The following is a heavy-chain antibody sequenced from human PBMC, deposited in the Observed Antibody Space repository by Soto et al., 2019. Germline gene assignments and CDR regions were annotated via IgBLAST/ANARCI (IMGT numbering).Heavy chain of an antibody. J-gene: IGHJ6*02. CDR3: ARQRRMKAGMDV. Sequence: PGDSRKISCTGSGYSFTSYWIAWVRQMPGKGLESMGIIYPGDSDTRYSPSFQGHVTISADESTNTAYLPWSSLKPSDTAIYYCARQRRMKAGMDVWGQATRVNDSS. CDR2: IYPGDSDT. V-gene: IGHV5-51*01. D-gene: IGHD6-25*01. CDR1: GYSFTSYW.